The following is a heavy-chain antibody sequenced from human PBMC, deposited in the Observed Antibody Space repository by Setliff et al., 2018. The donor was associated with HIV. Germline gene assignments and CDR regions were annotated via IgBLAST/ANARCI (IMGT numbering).Heavy chain of an antibody. V-gene: IGHV4-39*01. Sequence: SETLSLTCTITNASAGSSEFYWGWIRQSPGKGLEWIGTIYYSGSTYLNPSLKSRVTISVDTSKNQLSLSVQSVTAADTAVYYCVRRGGAYDLYFDFWGQGTLVTV. D-gene: IGHD5-12*01. CDR2: IYYSGST. J-gene: IGHJ4*02. CDR3: VRRGGAYDLYFDF. CDR1: NASAGSSEFY.